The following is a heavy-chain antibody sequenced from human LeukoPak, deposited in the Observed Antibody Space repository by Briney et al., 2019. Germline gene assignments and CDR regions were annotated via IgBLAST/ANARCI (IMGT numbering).Heavy chain of an antibody. CDR3: ARQGSSSWYFPY. D-gene: IGHD6-13*01. CDR1: GESFSGYF. Sequence: SETLSLTCAVYGESFSGYFWSWIRQPPGKGLEWIGEINHSGYTNYNPSLKSRVTISVDTSKNQFSLKLSSVTAADTAVYYCARQGSSSWYFPYWGQGTLVTVSS. V-gene: IGHV4-34*01. J-gene: IGHJ4*02. CDR2: INHSGYT.